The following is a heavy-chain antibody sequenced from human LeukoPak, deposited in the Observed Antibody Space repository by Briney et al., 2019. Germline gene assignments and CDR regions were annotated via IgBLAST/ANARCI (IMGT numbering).Heavy chain of an antibody. Sequence: SQTLSLTCVISGDSVSSNSVAWNWIRQSPSRGLEWLGRTYYRSKWYSDYALSVKSRITINPDTSRNQFSLQLNSVTPEDTAVYYCARDQDGSGSYYKSAVDYWGQGTLVTVSS. CDR3: ARDQDGSGSYYKSAVDY. J-gene: IGHJ4*02. V-gene: IGHV6-1*01. CDR2: TYYRSKWYS. CDR1: GDSVSSNSVA. D-gene: IGHD3-10*01.